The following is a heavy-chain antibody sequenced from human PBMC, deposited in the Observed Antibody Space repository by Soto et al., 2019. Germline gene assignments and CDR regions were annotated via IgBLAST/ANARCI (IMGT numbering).Heavy chain of an antibody. Sequence: QVQLVESGGDWVKPGGALRLSCAASGFTFSDHYMSGIRQAPGKGLEWISYMTPSGSSSSYADSVKGRFTISRDNAKNSLYLQMNSLRGDDTAVYYCARELSGNYFAVDLLGQGTMVTVSS. D-gene: IGHD1-26*01. CDR1: GFTFSDHY. CDR3: ARELSGNYFAVDL. J-gene: IGHJ3*01. CDR2: MTPSGSSS. V-gene: IGHV3-11*01.